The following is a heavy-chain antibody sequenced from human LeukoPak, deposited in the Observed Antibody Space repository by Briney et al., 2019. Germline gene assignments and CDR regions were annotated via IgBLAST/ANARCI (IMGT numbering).Heavy chain of an antibody. CDR3: ARQNGYSYGYGAFDI. J-gene: IGHJ3*02. D-gene: IGHD5-18*01. V-gene: IGHV5-51*01. CDR1: GYSFTSYW. CDR2: IYPGDSDT. Sequence: GESLKISCKGSGYSFTSYWIGWVRQMPGKGLEWMGIIYPGDSDTRSSPSFQGQVTISADKSISTAYLQWSSLKASDTAMYYCARQNGYSYGYGAFDIWGQGTMVTVSS.